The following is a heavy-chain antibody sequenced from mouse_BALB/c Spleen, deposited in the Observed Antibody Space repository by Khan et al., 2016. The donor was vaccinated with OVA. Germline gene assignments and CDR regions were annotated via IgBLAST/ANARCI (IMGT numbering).Heavy chain of an antibody. Sequence: EVELVESGGGLVKPGGSLKLSCAASGFTFSDYYMYWVRQTPEKRLEWVATISDGGSYTYYPDRLKGRFTITRDNANNNLVLRMSSLKADVTAVYYGARAGYGGFAYWGQGTLVTVSA. V-gene: IGHV5-4*02. CDR1: GFTFSDYY. D-gene: IGHD2-2*01. CDR2: ISDGGSYT. J-gene: IGHJ3*01. CDR3: ARAGYGGFAY.